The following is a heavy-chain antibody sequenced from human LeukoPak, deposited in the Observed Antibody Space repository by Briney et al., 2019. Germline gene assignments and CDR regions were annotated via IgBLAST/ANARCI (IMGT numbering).Heavy chain of an antibody. CDR3: AITASGGNYYDSSGYFDY. D-gene: IGHD3-22*01. Sequence: ASVKVSCKASGYTFTSYDINWVRQATGQGLEWMGWMNPNSGNTGYAQKFQGRVTMTRSTSISTAYMELSSLRSEDTAVYYRAITASGGNYYDSSGYFDYWGQGTLVTVSS. V-gene: IGHV1-8*01. CDR1: GYTFTSYD. CDR2: MNPNSGNT. J-gene: IGHJ4*02.